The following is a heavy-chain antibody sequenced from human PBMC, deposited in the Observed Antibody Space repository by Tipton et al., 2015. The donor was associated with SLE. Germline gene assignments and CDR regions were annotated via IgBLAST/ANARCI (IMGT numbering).Heavy chain of an antibody. J-gene: IGHJ4*02. V-gene: IGHV4-61*08. D-gene: IGHD3-22*01. CDR3: ARDEYRYDGTGYHLLGHFDY. CDR2: IFYAGSP. CDR1: GASIGSGGYS. Sequence: TLSLTCAVSGASIGSGGYSWNWIRQPPGKALEWVGHIFYAGSPNYNPSFSTRLTMSVDTSKNQFSLRLTSVTAADTAVYYCARDEYRYDGTGYHLLGHFDYWGQGTLVTVSS.